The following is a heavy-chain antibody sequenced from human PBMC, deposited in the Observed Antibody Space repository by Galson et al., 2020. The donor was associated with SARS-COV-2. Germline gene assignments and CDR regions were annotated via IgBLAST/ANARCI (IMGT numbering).Heavy chain of an antibody. Sequence: SLRLPCAASGFTFSTYAMHWVRQAPGKGLEWMALISDDGSIQYYADSVKGRFTIDRDSSKNTVYLQMNSLRDEDTDVYYCARAGVFGELLYWFDPWGQGTLVTVSS. CDR1: GFTFSTYA. J-gene: IGHJ5*02. CDR3: ARAGVFGELLYWFDP. D-gene: IGHD3-10*02. CDR2: ISDDGSIQ. V-gene: IGHV3-30*04.